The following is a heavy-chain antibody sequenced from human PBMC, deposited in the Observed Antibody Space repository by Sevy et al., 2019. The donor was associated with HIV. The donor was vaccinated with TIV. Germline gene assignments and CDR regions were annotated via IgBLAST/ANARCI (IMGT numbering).Heavy chain of an antibody. J-gene: IGHJ4*02. V-gene: IGHV3-30*02. CDR2: IRYDGSDK. D-gene: IGHD6-13*01. Sequence: GGSLRLSCTASGFTFSNFGMHWVRQVPGKGLEWVTFIRYDGSDKYYAASVKGRFTISRDDSKNTLYLQMDSLRAEDTAIYYCAKDVAGPGRRYFDYWGQGTLVTVSS. CDR1: GFTFSNFG. CDR3: AKDVAGPGRRYFDY.